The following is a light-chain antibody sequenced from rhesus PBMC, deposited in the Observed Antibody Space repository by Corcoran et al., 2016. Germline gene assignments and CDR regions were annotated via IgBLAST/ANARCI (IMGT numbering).Light chain of an antibody. Sequence: DIQMTQSPSALSASVGGRLTISCRASQNIYSSLAWYQQKPGKAPELLIYAASRLHTGIPSRFSGSGSGTDLTLTISSPQPEDSAAYYCQHYYDNPFTFGGGTKVEIK. V-gene: IGKV1S12*01. CDR2: AAS. CDR1: QNIYSS. J-gene: IGKJ4*01. CDR3: QHYYDNPFT.